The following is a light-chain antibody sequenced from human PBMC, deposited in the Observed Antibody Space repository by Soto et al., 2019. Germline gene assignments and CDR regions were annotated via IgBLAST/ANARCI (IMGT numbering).Light chain of an antibody. CDR3: QLYGSPPKP. CDR1: QIVSRY. V-gene: IGKV3-20*01. CDR2: DAS. Sequence: KMSVATVSLYTRERATLSCMARQIVSRYLAWYQQRPGQAPRLLISDASNRATGIPDRFSGSGSGTDFTLTIIFLEPEDFAVYYCQLYGSPPKPFGQGTKVDI. J-gene: IGKJ1*01.